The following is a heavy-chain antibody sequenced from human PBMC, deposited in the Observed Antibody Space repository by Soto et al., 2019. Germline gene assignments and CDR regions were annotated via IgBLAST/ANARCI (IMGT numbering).Heavy chain of an antibody. J-gene: IGHJ5*02. Sequence: EVQLVESGGGLVQPGGSLRLSCAASGFTFSSYSMNWVRQAPGKGLEWVSYISSSSSTIYYADSVKGRFTISRDNAKNSLYRKMNSLRDEDTAVYYCARGLGVANHWFDPWGQGTLVTVSS. D-gene: IGHD2-21*01. CDR3: ARGLGVANHWFDP. CDR1: GFTFSSYS. CDR2: ISSSSSTI. V-gene: IGHV3-48*02.